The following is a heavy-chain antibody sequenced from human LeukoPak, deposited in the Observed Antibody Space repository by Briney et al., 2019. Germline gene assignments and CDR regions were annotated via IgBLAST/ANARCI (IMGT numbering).Heavy chain of an antibody. Sequence: SETLSLTCAVYGGSFSGYYWSWIRQPPGKGPEWIGEINHSGSTNYNPSLKSRVTISVDTSKNQFSLKLSSVTAADTAVYYCARGAGTTMIVVVSASAFDIWGQGTMVTVSS. D-gene: IGHD3-22*01. CDR2: INHSGST. V-gene: IGHV4-34*01. CDR3: ARGAGTTMIVVVSASAFDI. J-gene: IGHJ3*02. CDR1: GGSFSGYY.